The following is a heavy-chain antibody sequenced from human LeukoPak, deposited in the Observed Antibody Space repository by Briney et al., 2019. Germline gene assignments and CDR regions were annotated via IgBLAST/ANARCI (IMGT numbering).Heavy chain of an antibody. V-gene: IGHV3-66*01. CDR2: IYSGGST. CDR1: GFTVSSNY. D-gene: IGHD1-26*01. CDR3: ARDLRGSDYRLFDY. J-gene: IGHJ4*02. Sequence: GGSLRLSCAASGFTVSSNYMSWVRQPPGKGLEWGSVIYSGGSTYYADSVKGRFTISRDNSKNTLYLQMNSLRAEDTAVYYCARDLRGSDYRLFDYWGQGTLVTVSS.